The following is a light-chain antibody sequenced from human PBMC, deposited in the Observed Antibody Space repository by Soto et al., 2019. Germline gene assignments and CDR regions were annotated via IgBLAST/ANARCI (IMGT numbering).Light chain of an antibody. V-gene: IGKV3-15*01. Sequence: EIVMTQSPATLSVSPGDRATLSCRASQSISSNLAWFQQKPGQAPRLLIYGASTRATGIPATFSGSGSGTEFTLTISSLQSEDFAVYYCQQYNDRPWTFGQGAKVDFK. CDR3: QQYNDRPWT. J-gene: IGKJ1*01. CDR1: QSISSN. CDR2: GAS.